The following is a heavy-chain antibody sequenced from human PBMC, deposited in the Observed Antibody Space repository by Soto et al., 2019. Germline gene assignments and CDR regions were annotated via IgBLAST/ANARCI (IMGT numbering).Heavy chain of an antibody. Sequence: QMQLVQSGPEVKKPGTSVKVSCKASGVTFTSSAVQWVRQARGQRLEWIGWIVVGSGNTTYAQKFQERVTITRDMSTSTAYMELSSLRSEDTAVYYCEADSSGYSIFDYWGQGTLVTVSS. CDR2: IVVGSGNT. D-gene: IGHD3-22*01. V-gene: IGHV1-58*01. CDR1: GVTFTSSA. CDR3: EADSSGYSIFDY. J-gene: IGHJ4*02.